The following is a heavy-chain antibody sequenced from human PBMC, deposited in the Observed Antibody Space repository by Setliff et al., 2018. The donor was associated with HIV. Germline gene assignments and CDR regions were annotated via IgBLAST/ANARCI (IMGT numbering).Heavy chain of an antibody. CDR3: ARAPPVSYSSGWIPSYYMDV. V-gene: IGHV3-20*04. J-gene: IGHJ6*03. CDR2: INWNGLST. D-gene: IGHD6-19*01. Sequence: GESLKLSCAASGFTLSNYWMSWVRQAPGKGLEWVSGINWNGLSTGYADSVKGRFTISRDNAKNSLYLQMNTLRTEDTALYYCARAPPVSYSSGWIPSYYMDVWGKGTTVTVSS. CDR1: GFTLSNYW.